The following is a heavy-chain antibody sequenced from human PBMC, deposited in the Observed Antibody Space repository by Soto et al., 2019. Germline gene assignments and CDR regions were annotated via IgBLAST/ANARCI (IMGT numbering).Heavy chain of an antibody. V-gene: IGHV1-18*01. CDR2: ISAYNGNT. D-gene: IGHD3-22*01. CDR3: ERDHYDSSGYRHFDY. Sequence: ASVNVSCKASGYTFTSYGISWVRQAPGQGLEWMGWISAYNGNTNYAQKLQGRVTMTTDTSTSTAYMELRSLRSDDTAVYYCERDHYDSSGYRHFDYWGQGTLVTVSS. J-gene: IGHJ4*02. CDR1: GYTFTSYG.